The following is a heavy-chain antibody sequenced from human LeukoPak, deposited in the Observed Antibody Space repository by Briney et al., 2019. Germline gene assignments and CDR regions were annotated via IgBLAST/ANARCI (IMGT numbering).Heavy chain of an antibody. CDR3: ARAYSSGWRDAFDI. Sequence: SETLSLTCTVSGGSISSYYWSWIRQPPGKGLEWIGYIYNSGSTNYKPSLKSRVTISVDTSKNQFSLKLSSVTAADTAVYYCARAYSSGWRDAFDIWGQGTMVTVSS. V-gene: IGHV4-59*01. D-gene: IGHD6-19*01. CDR1: GGSISSYY. J-gene: IGHJ3*02. CDR2: IYNSGST.